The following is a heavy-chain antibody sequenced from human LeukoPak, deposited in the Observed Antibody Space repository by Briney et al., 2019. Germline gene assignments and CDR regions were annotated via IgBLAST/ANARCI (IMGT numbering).Heavy chain of an antibody. CDR1: GFTFSSYS. CDR3: ASGVVRGVIDY. J-gene: IGHJ4*02. V-gene: IGHV3-21*01. CDR2: ISSSSSYI. Sequence: GWSLRLSCAASGFTFSSYSMNWVRQAPGKGLEWVSSISSSSSYIYYADSVKGRFTISRDNAKNSLYLQMNSLRAEDTAVYYCASGVVRGVIDYWGQGTLVTVSS. D-gene: IGHD3-10*01.